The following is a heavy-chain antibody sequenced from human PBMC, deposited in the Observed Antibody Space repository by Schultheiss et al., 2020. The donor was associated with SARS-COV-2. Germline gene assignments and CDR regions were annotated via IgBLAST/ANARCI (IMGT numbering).Heavy chain of an antibody. CDR1: GFTFSSYA. V-gene: IGHV3-15*01. CDR3: ARDRHYSSGWSD. D-gene: IGHD6-19*01. J-gene: IGHJ4*02. CDR2: IKSKTDGGTT. Sequence: GGSLRLSCAASGFTFSSYAMSWVRQAPGKGLEWVGRIKSKTDGGTTDYAAPVKGRFTISRDDSKNTLYLQMGSLRAEDMAVYYCARDRHYSSGWSDWGQGTLVTVSS.